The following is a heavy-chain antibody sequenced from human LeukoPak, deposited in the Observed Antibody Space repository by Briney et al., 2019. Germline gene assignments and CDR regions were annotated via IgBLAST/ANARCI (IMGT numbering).Heavy chain of an antibody. D-gene: IGHD3-22*01. J-gene: IGHJ1*01. CDR1: GFTFSSYW. V-gene: IGHV3-74*01. CDR3: AGGPSEMGGYYPEYFRH. CDR2: IKSDGST. Sequence: GGSLRLSCAASGFTFSSYWKHGVRQAPGKGLVWVSRIKSDGSTNYADSVKGRFTISRDNAKNTVSLQMNSLRAEDTGVYYCAGGPSEMGGYYPEYFRHWGQGTLVTVSS.